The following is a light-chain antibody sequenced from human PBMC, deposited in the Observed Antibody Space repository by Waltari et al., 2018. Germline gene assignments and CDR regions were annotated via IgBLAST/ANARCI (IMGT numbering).Light chain of an antibody. CDR3: SSYTSSSNV. Sequence: QSALTQPASVSGSPGQSITISCTGTSSDVGGSNYVSWYQQHPGKAPKLMIYEVSNRPSGVSNRFSGSKSGNTASLTISGLQAEDEADYYCSSYTSSSNVFGTGTKVTVL. CDR1: SSDVGGSNY. V-gene: IGLV2-14*01. J-gene: IGLJ1*01. CDR2: EVS.